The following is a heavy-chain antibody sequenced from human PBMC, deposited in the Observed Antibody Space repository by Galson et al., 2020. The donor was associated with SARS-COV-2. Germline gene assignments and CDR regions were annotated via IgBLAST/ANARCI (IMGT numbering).Heavy chain of an antibody. CDR3: ARIYMTSRAQRGKPFDS. CDR2: ISGSGGIT. V-gene: IGHV3-23*01. D-gene: IGHD1-26*01. CDR1: GFTFSTYG. Sequence: PGESLKISCAASGFTFSTYGMGWVRQAPGRGLESVSAISGSGGITYFADSVKGRVTISRDNSKNTLFLQMISLRAEDTATYYCARIYMTSRAQRGKPFDSWGQGTLVTVS. J-gene: IGHJ4*02.